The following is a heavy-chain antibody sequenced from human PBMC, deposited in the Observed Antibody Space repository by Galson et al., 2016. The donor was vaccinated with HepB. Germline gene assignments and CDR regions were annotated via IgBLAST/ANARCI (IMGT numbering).Heavy chain of an antibody. V-gene: IGHV3-21*01. D-gene: IGHD3-3*01. CDR1: GFTFSTFA. CDR3: ARDWRGFNGMDV. CDR2: ITSSGSFI. Sequence: SLRLSCAASGFTFSTFAMNWVRQAPGKGLEWVSSITSSGSFIYYADSVQGRFTISRDNANKSVYLQMNSLRAEDTAVYYCARDWRGFNGMDVWGQGTTVTVSS. J-gene: IGHJ6*02.